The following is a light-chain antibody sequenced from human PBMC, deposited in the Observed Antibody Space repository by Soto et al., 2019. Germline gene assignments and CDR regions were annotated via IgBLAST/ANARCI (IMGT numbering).Light chain of an antibody. J-gene: IGKJ1*01. CDR1: QSISSW. Sequence: DIQMTQSPSTLSASVGDRVTITCRASQSISSWLAWYQQKPGKAPKLLIYDASSLESGVPSRFSRSGSGTEFTLTISSLQPHDFATYYCQQHWTFGQGTKVDIK. CDR3: QQHWT. CDR2: DAS. V-gene: IGKV1-5*01.